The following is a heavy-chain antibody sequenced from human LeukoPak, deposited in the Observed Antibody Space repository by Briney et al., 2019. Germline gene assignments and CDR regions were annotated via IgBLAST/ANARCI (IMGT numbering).Heavy chain of an antibody. CDR3: ARDSGSYRIFDY. J-gene: IGHJ4*02. CDR1: GFTFSRSW. Sequence: GGSLRLSCSASGFTFSRSWMSWVRQAPGKGLEWVANIKEDGSEKYYVDSVKGRFTISRDNAKDSLYLQMSSLRTEDTAVYYCARDSGSYRIFDYWGQGTLVTVSS. D-gene: IGHD1-26*01. CDR2: IKEDGSEK. V-gene: IGHV3-7*01.